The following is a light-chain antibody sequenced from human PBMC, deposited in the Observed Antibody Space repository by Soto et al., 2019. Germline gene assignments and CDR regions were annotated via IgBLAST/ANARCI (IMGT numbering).Light chain of an antibody. J-gene: IGLJ3*02. CDR2: DVT. V-gene: IGLV2-23*02. Sequence: QSALTQPASVSGSPGQSITISCTCSSSDVGSYNLVSWYQQHPGKAPNLLIFDVTKRPSEVSNRFSGSKSGNTASLTISGLQTDDEAHYFCCSYAGSRSWVFGGGTQLTVL. CDR3: CSYAGSRSWV. CDR1: SSDVGSYNL.